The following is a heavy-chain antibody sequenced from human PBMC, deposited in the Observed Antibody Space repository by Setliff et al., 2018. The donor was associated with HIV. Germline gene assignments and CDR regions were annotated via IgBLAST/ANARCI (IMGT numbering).Heavy chain of an antibody. CDR3: ARGRNIVVVPAAPNWFDP. Sequence: ASVKVSCKASGYTFTSYDINWVRQATGQGLEWMGWMNPNSGNTGYAQKFQGRVTMTRNTSINTAYMELSSLRSQDTAVYYCARGRNIVVVPAAPNWFDPWGQGTLVTVSS. J-gene: IGHJ5*02. D-gene: IGHD2-2*01. CDR1: GYTFTSYD. V-gene: IGHV1-8*02. CDR2: MNPNSGNT.